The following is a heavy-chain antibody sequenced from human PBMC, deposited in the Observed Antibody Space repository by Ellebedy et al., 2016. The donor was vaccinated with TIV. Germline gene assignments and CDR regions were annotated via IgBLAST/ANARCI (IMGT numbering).Heavy chain of an antibody. V-gene: IGHV5-51*01. CDR1: GYRFTSHW. Sequence: GESLKISXQTSGYRFTSHWIAWVRQQPGKGLEWVGFIYPGDSDARYSPSFQGQVTISSDTSITTAYLQWRGLKASDTAMFYCVRLGDALADELDYWGQGTLVTVSS. CDR2: IYPGDSDA. J-gene: IGHJ4*02. D-gene: IGHD3-10*01. CDR3: VRLGDALADELDY.